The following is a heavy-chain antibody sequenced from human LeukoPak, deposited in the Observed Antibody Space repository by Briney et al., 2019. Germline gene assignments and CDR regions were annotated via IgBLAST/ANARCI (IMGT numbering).Heavy chain of an antibody. CDR2: ISYDGSNK. V-gene: IGHV3-30*01. Sequence: GGSLRLSCAASGFTFSSYAMHWVRQAPGKGLEWVAVISYDGSNKYYADSVKGRFTISRDNSKNTLYLQMNSLRAEDTAVYYCAGEWSRNGDNRDFDYWGQGTLVTVSS. J-gene: IGHJ4*02. D-gene: IGHD4-17*01. CDR1: GFTFSSYA. CDR3: AGEWSRNGDNRDFDY.